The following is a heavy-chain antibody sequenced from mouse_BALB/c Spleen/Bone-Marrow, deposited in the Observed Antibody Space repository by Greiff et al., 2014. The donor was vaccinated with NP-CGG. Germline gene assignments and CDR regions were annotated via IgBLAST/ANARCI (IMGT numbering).Heavy chain of an antibody. J-gene: IGHJ2*01. CDR3: ARGRLYY. CDR2: INPNNGGS. V-gene: IGHV1-18*01. CDR1: GYTFTDYS. Sequence: EVKLVESGPELVRPGASVKISCKTSGYTFTDYSIHWAKQSHGQSLEWIGGINPNNGGSTYNQKFKGKATLTIDKSSSTAYMKRRSLTSEDSEVYYCARGRLYYWGQGTTLTVSS.